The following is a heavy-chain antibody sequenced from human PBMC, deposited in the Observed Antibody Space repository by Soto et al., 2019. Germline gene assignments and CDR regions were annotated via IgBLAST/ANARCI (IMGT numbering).Heavy chain of an antibody. D-gene: IGHD3-3*01. V-gene: IGHV4-39*01. CDR2: IYYSGST. CDR3: ARQDFWSGYDLRNFDY. J-gene: IGHJ4*02. Sequence: SETLSLTCTVSGGSISSSSYYWGWIRQPPGKGLEWIGSIYYSGSTYYNPSLKSRVTISVDTSKNQFSLKLNSVTAADTAVYYCARQDFWSGYDLRNFDYWGQGTLVTVSS. CDR1: GGSISSSSYY.